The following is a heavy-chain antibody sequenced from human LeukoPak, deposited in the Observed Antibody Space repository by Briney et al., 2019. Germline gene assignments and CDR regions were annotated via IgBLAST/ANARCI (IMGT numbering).Heavy chain of an antibody. J-gene: IGHJ3*02. CDR3: ASLLDSSGWANDAFDI. CDR2: IDPSDSYT. CDR1: GYSFTSYW. D-gene: IGHD6-19*01. V-gene: IGHV5-10-1*01. Sequence: GESLKISCKGSGYSFTSYWISWVRQMPGKGLEWMGRIDPSDSYTNYSPSFQGHATISADKSISTAYPQWSSLKASDTAMYYCASLLDSSGWANDAFDIWGQGTMVTVSS.